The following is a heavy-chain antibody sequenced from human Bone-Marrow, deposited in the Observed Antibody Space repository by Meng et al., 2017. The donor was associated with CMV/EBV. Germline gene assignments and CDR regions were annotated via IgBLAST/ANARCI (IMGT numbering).Heavy chain of an antibody. D-gene: IGHD3-10*01. J-gene: IGHJ4*02. CDR2: VHYSGRT. V-gene: IGHV4-61*01. Sequence: VSGGSVSIGNYYWTWIRQPPGKGLECIGYVHYSGRTNYNPSLRSRATISVDTSKNQFSLNLNSVTAADTAVYYCARSPGYPREFDYWGQGTLVTVSS. CDR1: GGSVSIGNYY. CDR3: ARSPGYPREFDY.